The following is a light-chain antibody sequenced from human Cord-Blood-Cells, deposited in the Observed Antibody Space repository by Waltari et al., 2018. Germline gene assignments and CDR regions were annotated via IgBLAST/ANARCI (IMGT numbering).Light chain of an antibody. J-gene: IGLJ3*02. CDR3: SSYAGSNNWV. CDR1: SSDVSGYNY. Sequence: QSALTPPPSASGSPGQSVTISCTGTSSDVSGYNYVSWYQQHPGKAPKLMIYEVSKWPSGVPDRFSGSKSGNTASLTVSGLQAEDEADYYCSSYAGSNNWVFGGGTKLTVL. V-gene: IGLV2-8*01. CDR2: EVS.